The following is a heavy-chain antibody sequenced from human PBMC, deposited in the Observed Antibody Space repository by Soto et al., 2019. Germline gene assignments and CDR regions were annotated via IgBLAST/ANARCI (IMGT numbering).Heavy chain of an antibody. CDR2: ISNTGRTT. CDR3: AKDSVRISYSAL. Sequence: GGSLRLSCAASGFTFNTSSMSWVRQPPGKGLEWVSVISNTGRTTYYADSVNGRFTISRDNSKNTLYLHLNSLRAEDTAVYYCAKDSVRISYSALWGQGTLVTVSS. J-gene: IGHJ4*02. CDR1: GFTFNTSS. V-gene: IGHV3-23*01. D-gene: IGHD2-21*01.